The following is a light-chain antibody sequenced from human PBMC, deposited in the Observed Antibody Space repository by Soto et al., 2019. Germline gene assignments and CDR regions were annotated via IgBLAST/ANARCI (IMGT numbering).Light chain of an antibody. V-gene: IGLV1-51*01. J-gene: IGLJ2*01. CDR3: GTWDSSPSVGVL. CDR1: SSNIGNNY. Sequence: QSVLTQPPSVSAAPGQKVTISCSGSSSNIGNNYVSWYQHLPGTAPNLLIYDNNKRPSGIPDRFSGSKSGTSATLGITGLQTGDEADYYCGTWDSSPSVGVLFGGGTKLTVL. CDR2: DNN.